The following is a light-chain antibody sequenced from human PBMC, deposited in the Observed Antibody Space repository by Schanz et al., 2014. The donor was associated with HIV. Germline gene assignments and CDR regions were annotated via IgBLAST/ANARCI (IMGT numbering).Light chain of an antibody. V-gene: IGKV3-20*01. Sequence: ETVLTQSPGTLSLSPGERATLSCRASQSVSSNYLAWYQQKPSQAPRLLIYAASSRATGIPDRFSGSGSGTDFTLIISRLEPEDFAVYYCQQYGGSPQTFGQGTKVEIK. J-gene: IGKJ1*01. CDR3: QQYGGSPQT. CDR2: AAS. CDR1: QSVSSNY.